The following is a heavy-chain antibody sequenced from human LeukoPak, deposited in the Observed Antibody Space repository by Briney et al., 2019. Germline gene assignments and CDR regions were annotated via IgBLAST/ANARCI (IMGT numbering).Heavy chain of an antibody. CDR3: ARDPSNTSGWYIYFDY. V-gene: IGHV1-2*02. D-gene: IGHD6-19*01. CDR1: GYPFTDYY. Sequence: ASVKVSCKASGYPFTDYYMHWVRQAPGQGLEWMGWINPNRGGTDYAQKFQGRVTLTTDTSTSTAYMELRSLRSDDTAVYYCARDPSNTSGWYIYFDYWGQGSLVTVSS. J-gene: IGHJ4*02. CDR2: INPNRGGT.